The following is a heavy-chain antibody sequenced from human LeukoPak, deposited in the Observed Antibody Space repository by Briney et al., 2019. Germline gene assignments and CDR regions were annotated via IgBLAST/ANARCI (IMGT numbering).Heavy chain of an antibody. V-gene: IGHV3-23*01. CDR3: AKTGTPLKYSSSWIPLFDY. D-gene: IGHD6-13*01. CDR2: ISGSGDNT. J-gene: IGHJ4*02. CDR1: GFTFSGFA. Sequence: PGGSLRLSCAASGFTFSGFAMSWVRRTPGKGLEWVSGISGSGDNTLYAASVKGRFTISRDNSKNTLYLQMNSLRAEDTAVYYCAKTGTPLKYSSSWIPLFDYWGQGTLVTVSS.